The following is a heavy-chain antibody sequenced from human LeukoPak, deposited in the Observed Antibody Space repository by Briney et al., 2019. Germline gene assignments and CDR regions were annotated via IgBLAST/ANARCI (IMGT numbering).Heavy chain of an antibody. J-gene: IGHJ4*02. V-gene: IGHV4-4*09. CDR2: IYTSGST. CDR1: GGSISSYY. D-gene: IGHD1-26*01. CDR3: ARRVGATAGFDY. Sequence: SETLSLTCTVSGGSISSYYWSWIRQPPGKGLEWIGYIYTSGSTNYNPSLKSRVTISVDTSKNQFSLKLSSVTAADTAVYYCARRVGATAGFDYWGQGTLVTVSS.